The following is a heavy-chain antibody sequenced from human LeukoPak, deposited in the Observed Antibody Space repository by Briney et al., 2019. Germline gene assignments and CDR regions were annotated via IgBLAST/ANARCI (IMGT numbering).Heavy chain of an antibody. J-gene: IGHJ6*02. CDR3: ARSGYSYGLGDYYYGMDV. Sequence: ASVTVSCKASGYTFTNYGINWVRQAPGQGLEWMGWISAYNGNTNYAQRLQGRVTMTTDTSTSTAYMELRSLRSDDTAIYYCARSGYSYGLGDYYYGMDVWGQGTTVTVSS. CDR2: ISAYNGNT. V-gene: IGHV1-18*01. CDR1: GYTFTNYG. D-gene: IGHD5-18*01.